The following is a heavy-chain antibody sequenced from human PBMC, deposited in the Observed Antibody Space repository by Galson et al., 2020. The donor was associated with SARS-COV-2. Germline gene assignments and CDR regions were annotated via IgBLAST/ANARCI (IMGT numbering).Heavy chain of an antibody. D-gene: IGHD2-15*01. CDR3: ALLGIARILRNNWFDP. CDR1: GGTFSSYA. J-gene: IGHJ5*02. V-gene: IGHV1-69*13. CDR2: IIPIFGTA. Sequence: SVKVSCKASGGTFSSYAISRVRQAPGQGLAWMGGIIPIFGTANYAQKFQGRVTITADESTSTAYMELSSLRSEDTAVYYCALLGIARILRNNWFDPWGQGTLVTVSS.